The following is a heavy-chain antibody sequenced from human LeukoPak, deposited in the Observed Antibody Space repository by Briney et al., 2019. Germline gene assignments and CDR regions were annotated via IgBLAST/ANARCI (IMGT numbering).Heavy chain of an antibody. V-gene: IGHV4-59*08. CDR3: ARHARYNWNYDY. D-gene: IGHD1-7*01. J-gene: IGHJ4*02. CDR1: GGSISSYY. CDR2: IYYSGSP. Sequence: SETLSLTCTVSGGSISSYYWSWIRQPPGKGLEWIGYIYYSGSPNYNPSLKSRVTISVDTSKNQFSLKLSSVTAADTAVYYCARHARYNWNYDYWGQGTLVTVSS.